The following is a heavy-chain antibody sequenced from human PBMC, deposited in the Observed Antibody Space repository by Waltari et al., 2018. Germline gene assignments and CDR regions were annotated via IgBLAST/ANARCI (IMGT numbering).Heavy chain of an antibody. J-gene: IGHJ4*02. V-gene: IGHV4-39*07. Sequence: QLQLQESVPGLVKPSETVSLSCTVSGDSISRSTYYWGWVRQPPGKGLEWIGSFYYSGSTYYNASLKSRVTISVDTSKNQFSLKVTSVTAADTAVYYCVRDGFDSSAASWGQGTLVTVSS. CDR1: GDSISRSTYY. CDR2: FYYSGST. CDR3: VRDGFDSSAAS. D-gene: IGHD6-6*01.